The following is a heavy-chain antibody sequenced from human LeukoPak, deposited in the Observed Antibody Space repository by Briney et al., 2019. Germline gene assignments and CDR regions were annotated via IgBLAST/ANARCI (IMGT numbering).Heavy chain of an antibody. CDR2: MSPYSGNT. CDR1: GYAFTSYG. J-gene: IGHJ4*02. V-gene: IGHV1-8*01. Sequence: GASVKVSCKASGYAFTSYGINWVRQATGQELEWIGRMSPYSGNTGYAQKFQGRVTMTRNTSISTAYMEVSSLTSEDTAVYYCARASVSSSGWYSGYWGQGTLVTVSS. D-gene: IGHD6-19*01. CDR3: ARASVSSSGWYSGY.